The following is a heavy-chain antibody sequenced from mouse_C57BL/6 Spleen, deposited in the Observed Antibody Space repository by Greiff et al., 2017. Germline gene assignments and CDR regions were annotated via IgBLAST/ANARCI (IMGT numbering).Heavy chain of an antibody. V-gene: IGHV1-50*01. CDR3: ARKGSIHFDY. CDR1: GYTFTSYW. Sequence: VQLQQPGAELVKPGASVKLSCKASGYTFTSYWMQWVKQRPGQGLEGIGEIDPSDSYTNSNQKFKGKATLTVDTSSSTAYMQLSSLTSEDSAVYYCARKGSIHFDYWGQGTTLTVSS. J-gene: IGHJ2*01. CDR2: IDPSDSYT.